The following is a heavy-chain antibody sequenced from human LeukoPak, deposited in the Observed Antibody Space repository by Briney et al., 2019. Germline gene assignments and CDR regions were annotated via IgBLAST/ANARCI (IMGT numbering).Heavy chain of an antibody. CDR2: IHYSGST. J-gene: IGHJ6*02. Sequence: PSETLSLTCTVSGGSISSYYWSWIRQPPGKGLEWIGYIHYSGSTNYNPSLKSRVTISVDTSKNQFSLKLSSVTAADTAVYYCARYGYYYGMDVWGQGTTVTVSS. CDR3: ARYGYYYGMDV. CDR1: GGSISSYY. D-gene: IGHD4-17*01. V-gene: IGHV4-59*01.